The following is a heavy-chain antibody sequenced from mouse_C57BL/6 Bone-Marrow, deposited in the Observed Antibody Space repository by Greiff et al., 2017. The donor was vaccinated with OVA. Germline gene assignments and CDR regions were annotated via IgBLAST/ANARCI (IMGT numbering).Heavy chain of an antibody. CDR2: SDPSDSYT. J-gene: IGHJ3*01. CDR1: GYTFTSYW. Sequence: QVHVKQPGAELVKPGASVKLSCKASGYTFTSYWLQWVKQRPGQGLEWIGGSDPSDSYTNYNQKFKGKATLTVATSSSKAYIQLSSLTSEGSAVYYCASAVVADWGQGTLVTVSA. CDR3: ASAVVAD. V-gene: IGHV1-50*01.